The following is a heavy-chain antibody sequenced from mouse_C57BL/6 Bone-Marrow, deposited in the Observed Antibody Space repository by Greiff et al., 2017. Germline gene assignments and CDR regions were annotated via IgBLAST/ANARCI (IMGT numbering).Heavy chain of an antibody. CDR2: ISDGGSYT. CDR1: GFTFSSYA. V-gene: IGHV5-4*01. CDR3: ARDYDAFDAY. Sequence: EVQVVESGGGLVKPGGSLKLSCAASGFTFSSYAMSWVRQTPEKRLEWVATISDGGSYTYYPDNVKGRFTISRDNAKNNLYLQMSHLKSEDTAMYYCARDYDAFDAYWGQGTLVTVSA. D-gene: IGHD2-12*01. J-gene: IGHJ3*01.